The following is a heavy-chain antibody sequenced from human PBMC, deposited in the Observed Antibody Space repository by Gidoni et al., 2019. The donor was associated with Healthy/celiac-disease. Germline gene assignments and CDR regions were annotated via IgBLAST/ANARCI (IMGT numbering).Heavy chain of an antibody. CDR1: GVSISSSY. V-gene: IGHV4-4*07. CDR2: IYTSGST. D-gene: IGHD6-6*01. Sequence: QVQLQASGPGLVKPSETLSLTCPVSGVSISSSYWSWIRQPAGKGLEWIGRIYTSGSTTYNPSLKSRVTMSVDTSKNQFSLKLSSVTAADTAVYYCARESIAARIYYYYGMDVWGQGTTVTVSS. J-gene: IGHJ6*02. CDR3: ARESIAARIYYYYGMDV.